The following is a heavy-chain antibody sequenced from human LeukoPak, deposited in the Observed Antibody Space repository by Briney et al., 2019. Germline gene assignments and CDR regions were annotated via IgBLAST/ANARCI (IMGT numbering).Heavy chain of an antibody. V-gene: IGHV4-59*01. CDR2: IYYSGST. Sequence: PSETLSLTCTVSGGSISSYYWNWIRQPPGKGLEWIGYIYYSGSTNSNPSLKSRVTISVDTSKNQFSLNLSSMTAADTAVYYCARGSSGWYSHLGYWGQGTLVTVSS. CDR3: ARGSSGWYSHLGY. D-gene: IGHD6-19*01. J-gene: IGHJ4*02. CDR1: GGSISSYY.